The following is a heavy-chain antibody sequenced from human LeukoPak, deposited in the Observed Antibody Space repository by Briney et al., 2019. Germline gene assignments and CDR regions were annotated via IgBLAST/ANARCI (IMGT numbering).Heavy chain of an antibody. CDR1: GFTITGYA. D-gene: IGHD5-18*01. J-gene: IGHJ5*02. CDR2: ISHDETE. CDR3: TRTGLGYTLGNGLDA. V-gene: IGHV3-30*03. Sequence: GGSLRLSCVASGFTITGYAMYWVRQSPGKGLDFVASISHDETERYRESVKGRFTISRDTSKNTVYLQMNTLRAEDSALYCCTRTGLGYTLGNGLDAWGQGTQVTVSS.